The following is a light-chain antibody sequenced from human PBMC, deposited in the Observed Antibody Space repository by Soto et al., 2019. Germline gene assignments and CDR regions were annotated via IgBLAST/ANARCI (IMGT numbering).Light chain of an antibody. J-gene: IGLJ1*01. CDR1: SSNVGYYNY. CDR2: NDS. V-gene: IGLV2-11*01. Sequence: QAVVTQPRSVSGSPGQSVTISCTGTSSNVGYYNYVSWYQQHPGKVPKLMIYNDSKRPSGVPDRFSGSKSGSTASLTISGLQAEDEADYYCCSYAGSYTEVFGTGTKLTVL. CDR3: CSYAGSYTEV.